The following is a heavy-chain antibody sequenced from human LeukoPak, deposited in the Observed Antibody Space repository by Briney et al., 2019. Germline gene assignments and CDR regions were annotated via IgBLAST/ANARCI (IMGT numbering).Heavy chain of an antibody. Sequence: GGSLRLSCAASGFTVSSNYMSWVRQAPGKGLEWVSVIYSGGSTYYADSVKGRFTISRDNAKNSLYLQMNSLRAEDAAVYYCTRENWYLDYWGQGNLVIVSS. CDR1: GFTVSSNY. D-gene: IGHD1-1*01. V-gene: IGHV3-53*01. J-gene: IGHJ4*02. CDR3: TRENWYLDY. CDR2: IYSGGST.